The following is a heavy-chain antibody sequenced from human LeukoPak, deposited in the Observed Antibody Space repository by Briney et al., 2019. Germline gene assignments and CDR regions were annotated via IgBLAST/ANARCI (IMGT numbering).Heavy chain of an antibody. CDR3: ASDQAYSYGYSFYFHS. J-gene: IGHJ4*02. CDR1: GFSVSNNY. V-gene: IGHV3-66*01. D-gene: IGHD5-18*01. CDR2: IYSAGNT. Sequence: PGESLRLSCAAYGFSVSNNYMSWVRQAPGKGLEWVSVIYSAGNTFYADSVKGRFTISRDNSKNIFYLQMSSLRAEDTAIYYCASDQAYSYGYSFYFHSWGQGTLVTVSS.